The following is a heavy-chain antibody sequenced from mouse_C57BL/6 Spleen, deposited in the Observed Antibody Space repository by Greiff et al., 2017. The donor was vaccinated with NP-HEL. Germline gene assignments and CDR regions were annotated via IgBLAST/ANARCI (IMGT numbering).Heavy chain of an antibody. D-gene: IGHD3-2*02. CDR2: ISSGGDYI. V-gene: IGHV5-9-1*02. CDR1: GFTFSSYA. J-gene: IGHJ3*01. Sequence: DVMLVESGEGLVKPGGSLKLSCAASGFTFSSYAMSWVRQTPEKRLEWVAYISSGGDYIYYADTVKGRFTISRDNARNTLYLQLSSLKSEDTAMYYCTRDGTAQVSWFAYWGQGTLVTVSA. CDR3: TRDGTAQVSWFAY.